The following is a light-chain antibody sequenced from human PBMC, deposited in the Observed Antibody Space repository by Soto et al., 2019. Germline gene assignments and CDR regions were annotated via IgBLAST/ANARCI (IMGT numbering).Light chain of an antibody. J-gene: IGKJ4*01. CDR2: KTS. Sequence: EVVMTQSPATVSVSPEERTSLSCRASQSVGTNLGWYQQKPGQAPRLLISKTSIRAPGVPARFSGSGSGTEFTLNVSSLQSEDFAVYYCQQYANWPLTFCGGTKVDIK. CDR3: QQYANWPLT. V-gene: IGKV3-15*01. CDR1: QSVGTN.